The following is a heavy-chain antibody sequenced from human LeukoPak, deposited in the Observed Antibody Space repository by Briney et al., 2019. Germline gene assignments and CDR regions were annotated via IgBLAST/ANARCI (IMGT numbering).Heavy chain of an antibody. CDR2: ITSSGSNI. CDR3: ARGLSSCYVLDY. V-gene: IGHV3-48*03. CDR1: GFTFSAYE. Sequence: GGSLRLSCAASGFTFSAYEMNWVRQAPGKGLEWISYITSSGSNIYYADSVKDRSTISRDNAENSLFLQMNSLRAEDTAVYYCARGLSSCYVLDYWGQGTLVTVSS. J-gene: IGHJ4*02. D-gene: IGHD6-13*01.